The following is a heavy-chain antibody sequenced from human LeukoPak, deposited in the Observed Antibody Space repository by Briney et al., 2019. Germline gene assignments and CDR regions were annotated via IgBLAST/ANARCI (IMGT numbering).Heavy chain of an antibody. J-gene: IGHJ5*02. D-gene: IGHD6-19*01. Sequence: SETLFLTCTVSGGSISSYYWSWIRQPPGKGLEWIGYIYYTGSTNYNPSLKSRVTISVDTSKNQFSLKLSSVTAADTAVYYCASHSVAGSHQFDPWGQGTLVTVSS. CDR1: GGSISSYY. CDR2: IYYTGST. CDR3: ASHSVAGSHQFDP. V-gene: IGHV4-59*01.